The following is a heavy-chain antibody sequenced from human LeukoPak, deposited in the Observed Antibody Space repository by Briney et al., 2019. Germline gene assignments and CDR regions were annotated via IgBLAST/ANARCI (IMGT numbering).Heavy chain of an antibody. V-gene: IGHV3-23*01. CDR2: ISVSGVNT. Sequence: GGSLRLSCAASGFTFSSYGMNWVRQAPGKGLEWVSDISVSGVNTYYADSVKGRFTISRDNSKNTLYLQMNTLSPEDTALYYCAKEAKGGSGWYLYYFDFWGEGDLLTVSS. D-gene: IGHD6-19*01. CDR1: GFTFSSYG. J-gene: IGHJ4*02. CDR3: AKEAKGGSGWYLYYFDF.